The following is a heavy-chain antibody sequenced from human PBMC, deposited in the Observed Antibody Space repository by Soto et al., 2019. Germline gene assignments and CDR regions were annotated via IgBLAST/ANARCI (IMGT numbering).Heavy chain of an antibody. CDR1: GYTFTTYG. CDR2: ISAYNGNT. Sequence: QVQLVQSGAEVKKPGASVKVSCKASGYTFTTYGFTWVRQAPGQGLEWMGWISAYNGNTNYAQKLRGRVTMTTDTSTNTAYMELRSLRSDDTAMYYCARSGLGPPDPQYLDYWGQGTLVTVSS. V-gene: IGHV1-18*01. J-gene: IGHJ4*02. D-gene: IGHD3-9*01. CDR3: ARSGLGPPDPQYLDY.